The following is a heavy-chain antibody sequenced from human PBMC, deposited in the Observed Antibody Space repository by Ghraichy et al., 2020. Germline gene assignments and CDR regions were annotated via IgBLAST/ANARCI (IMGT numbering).Heavy chain of an antibody. CDR2: ISWDGGST. Sequence: GGSLRLSCAASGFTFDDYTMHWVRQAPGKGLEWVSLISWDGGSTYYADSVKGRFTISRDNSKNSLYLQMNSLRTEDTALYYCARDSSGYYYVRGGYYFDYWGQGTLVTVSS. J-gene: IGHJ4*02. CDR3: ARDSSGYYYVRGGYYFDY. D-gene: IGHD3-22*01. CDR1: GFTFDDYT. V-gene: IGHV3-43*01.